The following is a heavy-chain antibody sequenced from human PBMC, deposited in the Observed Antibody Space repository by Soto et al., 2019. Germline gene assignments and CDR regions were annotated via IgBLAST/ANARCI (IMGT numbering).Heavy chain of an antibody. CDR1: GGSFSGYY. J-gene: IGHJ6*03. Sequence: PSETLSLTCAVYGGSFSGYYWSWIRQPPGKGLEWIGEINHSGSTNYNPSLKSRVTISVDTSKNQFSLKLSSVTAADTAVYYCARVGLEPPYYYYYMDVGGKGTTVTVSS. CDR3: ARVGLEPPYYYYYMDV. CDR2: INHSGST. D-gene: IGHD1-1*01. V-gene: IGHV4-34*01.